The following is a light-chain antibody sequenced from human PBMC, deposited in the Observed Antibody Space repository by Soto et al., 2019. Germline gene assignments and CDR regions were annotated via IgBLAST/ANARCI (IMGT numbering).Light chain of an antibody. V-gene: IGKV1-33*01. CDR1: QDIKNY. CDR2: GAS. Sequence: DIQMTQSPSSLSASVGDRVTITCQASQDIKNYLNWYQQKPGKAPKLLIYGASNLETGVPSRVSGGGSGTDFTFTITSLQPEDFATYYCQQYDSLAQCTFGGGTKVEIE. CDR3: QQYDSLAQCT. J-gene: IGKJ4*01.